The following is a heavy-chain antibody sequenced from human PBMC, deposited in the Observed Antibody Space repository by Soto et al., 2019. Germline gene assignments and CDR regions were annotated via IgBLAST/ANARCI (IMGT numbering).Heavy chain of an antibody. CDR3: TAAPGGNSSY. Sequence: EVQLVESGGGLVKPGGSLTLSCAASGFSFSDAWMSWVRQAPGKGLEWVGRIKGETDGGTTDYAAPVKGRFTVSRDDSKKMVFLQMHSLKPEDTAVYYCTAAPGGNSSYWGQGIMVTVSS. J-gene: IGHJ4*02. CDR2: IKGETDGGTT. V-gene: IGHV3-15*01. CDR1: GFSFSDAW. D-gene: IGHD2-21*02.